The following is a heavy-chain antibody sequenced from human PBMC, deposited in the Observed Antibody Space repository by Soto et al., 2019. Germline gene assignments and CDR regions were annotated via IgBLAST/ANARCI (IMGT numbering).Heavy chain of an antibody. CDR2: IIPSFGTA. CDR1: GGTFNTYI. J-gene: IGHJ3*01. D-gene: IGHD2-21*02. CDR3: ATVETPGGGPPASPTPQAFVV. V-gene: IGHV1-69*13. Sequence: GASVKVSCKASGGTFNTYIITWVRQAPGQGLEWMGGIIPSFGTANYAPKFRGRVTITADDSTTTVYMEVSSLRSEDTAVYFCATVETPGGGPPASPTPQAFVVWGQGTEVTVSS.